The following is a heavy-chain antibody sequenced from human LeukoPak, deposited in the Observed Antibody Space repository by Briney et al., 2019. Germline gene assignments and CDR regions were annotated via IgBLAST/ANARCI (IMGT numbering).Heavy chain of an antibody. V-gene: IGHV4-38-2*02. D-gene: IGHD7-27*01. CDR2: INHSGST. CDR1: GYSISSGYY. CDR3: ARVGNNWFDP. J-gene: IGHJ5*02. Sequence: SETLSLTCTVSGYSISSGYYWGWIRQPPGKGLEWIGEINHSGSTNYNPSLKSRVTVSVDTSKNQFSLKLSSVTAADTAVYYCARVGNNWFDPWGQGTLVTVSS.